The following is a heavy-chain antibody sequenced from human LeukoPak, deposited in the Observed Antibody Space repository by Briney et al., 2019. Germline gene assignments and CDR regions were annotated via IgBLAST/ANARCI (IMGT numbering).Heavy chain of an antibody. J-gene: IGHJ4*02. CDR2: ISGSGGST. V-gene: IGHV3-23*01. CDR3: ARDGLLAAAGTFGY. D-gene: IGHD6-13*01. Sequence: GGSLRLSCAASGFTFSSYAMSWVRQAPGKGLEWVSAISGSGGSTYYADSVKGRFTISRDNAKNSLYLQMNSLRAEDTAVYYCARDGLLAAAGTFGYWGQGTLVTVSS. CDR1: GFTFSSYA.